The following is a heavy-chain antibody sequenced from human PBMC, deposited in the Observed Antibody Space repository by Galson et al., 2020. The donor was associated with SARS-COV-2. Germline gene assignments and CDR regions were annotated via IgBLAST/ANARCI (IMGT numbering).Heavy chain of an antibody. D-gene: IGHD6-19*01. CDR3: ARDGQSSSGWAFDY. J-gene: IGHJ4*02. CDR2: IFFDGSDK. Sequence: GGSLILSCAASGFTFSSHAMHWVRHAPGKGLEWVAQIFFDGSDKYYGDSVKGRFTISRDSSKNTVYLQMNNLRADDTAVYYCARDGQSSSGWAFDYWGQGTLVTVSS. V-gene: IGHV3-33*01. CDR1: GFTFSSHA.